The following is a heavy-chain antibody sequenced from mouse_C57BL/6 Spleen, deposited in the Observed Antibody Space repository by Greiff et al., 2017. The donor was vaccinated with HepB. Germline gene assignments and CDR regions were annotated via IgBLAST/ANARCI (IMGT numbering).Heavy chain of an antibody. D-gene: IGHD2-5*01. CDR3: ATHSSKDY. V-gene: IGHV1-26*01. CDR1: GYTFTDYY. J-gene: IGHJ2*01. CDR2: INPNNGGT. Sequence: VQLQQSGPELVKPGASVKISCKASGYTFTDYYMNWVKQSHGKSLEWIGDINPNNGGTSYNQKFKGKATLTVDKSSSTTYMQLRSLTSEDSAVYYCATHSSKDYWGQGTTLTVSA.